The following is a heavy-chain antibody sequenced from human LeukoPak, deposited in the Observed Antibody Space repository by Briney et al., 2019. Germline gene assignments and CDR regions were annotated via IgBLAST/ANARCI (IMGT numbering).Heavy chain of an antibody. D-gene: IGHD4-11*01. J-gene: IGHJ4*02. CDR3: ARDRGDYSDYSDFFDA. CDR1: GFTFSSYG. Sequence: GGSLRLSCATSGFTFSSYGFHWVRQAPVKGLEWVAVIWYDGSKKYYADSVKGRFTIFRDDSKNTVYLQMDSLRAEDTAMYYCARDRGDYSDYSDFFDARGQGTLVTVSS. V-gene: IGHV3-33*01. CDR2: IWYDGSKK.